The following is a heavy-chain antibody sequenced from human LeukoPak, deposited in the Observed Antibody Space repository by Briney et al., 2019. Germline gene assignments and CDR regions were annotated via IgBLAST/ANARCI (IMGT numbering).Heavy chain of an antibody. V-gene: IGHV4-34*01. D-gene: IGHD6-6*01. CDR3: ARENSSSSLSYYYYYYMDV. CDR1: GGSFSGYY. J-gene: IGHJ6*03. CDR2: INHSGST. Sequence: SETLSLTCAVYGGSFSGYYWSWIRQPPGKGLEWIGEINHSGSTNYNPSLKSRVTISVDTSKNQFSLKLSSVTAADTAVYYCARENSSSSLSYYYYYYMDVWGKGTTVTVSS.